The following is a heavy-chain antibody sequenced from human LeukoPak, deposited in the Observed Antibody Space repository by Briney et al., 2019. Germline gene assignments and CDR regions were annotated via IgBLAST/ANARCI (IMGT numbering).Heavy chain of an antibody. CDR1: GFTFSSYW. Sequence: GGSLRLSCAASGFTFSSYWMSWVRQAPGKGLEWVANIKQDGSEKYYVDSVKGRFTISRDNAKNSLYLQMNSLRAEDTAVYYCARDARITIFGVVIPDDAFDIWGQGTMVTVSS. J-gene: IGHJ3*02. D-gene: IGHD3-3*01. V-gene: IGHV3-7*01. CDR3: ARDARITIFGVVIPDDAFDI. CDR2: IKQDGSEK.